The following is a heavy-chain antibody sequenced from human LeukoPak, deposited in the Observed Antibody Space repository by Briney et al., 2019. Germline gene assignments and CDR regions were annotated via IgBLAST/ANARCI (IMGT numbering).Heavy chain of an antibody. Sequence: SETLSLTCTVSGASISSYYWSWIRQPPGKGLEWIGYVYYSGSTNNNPSLKSRVTISVDTSKNQSSLKLNSVTAADTAVYYCARGRSAMVRGVRIYYMDVWGKGTTVTVSS. CDR1: GASISSYY. CDR3: ARGRSAMVRGVRIYYMDV. J-gene: IGHJ6*03. D-gene: IGHD3-10*01. V-gene: IGHV4-59*01. CDR2: VYYSGST.